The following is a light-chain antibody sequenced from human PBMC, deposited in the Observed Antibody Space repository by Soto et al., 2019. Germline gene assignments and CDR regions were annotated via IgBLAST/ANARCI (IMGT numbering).Light chain of an antibody. Sequence: QSALPQPASVSGSPGQSITLSCTGTSSDVGSYNLVSWYQQHPGKAPKLMIYEGSKRPSGVSNRFSGSKSGNKASLTISGLQAEDEADYYCCSYAGSSTYVFGTGTKLTVL. V-gene: IGLV2-23*01. CDR3: CSYAGSSTYV. CDR2: EGS. J-gene: IGLJ1*01. CDR1: SSDVGSYNL.